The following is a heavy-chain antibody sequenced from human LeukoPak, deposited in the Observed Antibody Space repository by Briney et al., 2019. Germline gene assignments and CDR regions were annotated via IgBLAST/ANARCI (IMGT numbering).Heavy chain of an antibody. V-gene: IGHV4-31*03. CDR1: ADSLSSGGHY. CDR3: ARGGNRFGGFYFDY. J-gene: IGHJ4*02. Sequence: PSQTLSLTCTVSADSLSSGGHYWAWIRQFPGKGLESIGFIHHSGRSRHNPSLKDRVAISVDTSRKQFALKLSSVTAADTAMYSCARGGNRFGGFYFDYWGQGIQVIVSS. CDR2: IHHSGRS. D-gene: IGHD3-10*01.